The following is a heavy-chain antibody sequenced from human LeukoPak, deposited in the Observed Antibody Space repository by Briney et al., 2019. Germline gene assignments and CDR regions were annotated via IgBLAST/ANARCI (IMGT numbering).Heavy chain of an antibody. J-gene: IGHJ6*02. CDR3: AKGRATVYYYGMDV. D-gene: IGHD4-17*01. Sequence: PSGGSLRLSCAASGFTFSSYAMSWVRQAPGKGLEWVSAISGSGGSTYYADSVKGRFTISRDNAKNSLYLQMNSLRAEDTALYYCAKGRATVYYYGMDVWGQGTTVTVSS. CDR2: ISGSGGST. CDR1: GFTFSSYA. V-gene: IGHV3-23*01.